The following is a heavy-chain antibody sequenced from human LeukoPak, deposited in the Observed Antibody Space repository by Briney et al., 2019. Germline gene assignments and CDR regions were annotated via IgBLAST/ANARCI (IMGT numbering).Heavy chain of an antibody. CDR2: IKQDGNEK. CDR3: ARVADTLLVEH. V-gene: IGHV3-7*01. Sequence: GGSLRLSCAASGFTFSTYWMTWVRQAPGKGLEWVANIKQDGNEKYYVDSVRGRFTISRDNAKNSLYLQMNSLRAEDTAVYYCARVADTLLVEHWGQGTLVAVSS. D-gene: IGHD2-15*01. CDR1: GFTFSTYW. J-gene: IGHJ4*02.